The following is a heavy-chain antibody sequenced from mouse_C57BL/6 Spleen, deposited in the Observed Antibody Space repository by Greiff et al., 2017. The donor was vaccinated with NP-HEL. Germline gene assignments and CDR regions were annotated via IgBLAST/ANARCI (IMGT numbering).Heavy chain of an antibody. CDR3: ATYDGFYYAMDY. Sequence: EVKLVESGPELVKPGASVKISCKASGYSFTGYYMNWVKQSPEKSLEWIGEINPSTGGTTYNQKFKAKATLTVDKSSSTAYMQLKSLTSEDSAVYYCATYDGFYYAMDYWGQGTSVTVSS. CDR2: INPSTGGT. D-gene: IGHD2-3*01. J-gene: IGHJ4*01. V-gene: IGHV1-42*01. CDR1: GYSFTGYY.